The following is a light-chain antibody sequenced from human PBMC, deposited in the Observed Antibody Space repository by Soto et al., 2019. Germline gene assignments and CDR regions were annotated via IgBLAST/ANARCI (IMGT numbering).Light chain of an antibody. V-gene: IGKV3-20*01. CDR2: GAS. CDR3: QQYGSSPLT. CDR1: QSVNRIY. Sequence: EIVLTQSPGTLSLSPGERATLSCRASQSVNRIYLAWYQQKPGQAPRLLIYGASSRATGIPDRFSGSGSGTDFTLTVSRLEPEDFAVYYCQQYGSSPLTFGQGTRLEIK. J-gene: IGKJ5*01.